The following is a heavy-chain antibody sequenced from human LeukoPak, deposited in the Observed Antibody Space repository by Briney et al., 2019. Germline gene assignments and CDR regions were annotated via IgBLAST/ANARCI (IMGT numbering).Heavy chain of an antibody. V-gene: IGHV1-24*01. J-gene: IGHJ4*02. Sequence: ASVKVSCKVSGYTLTELSMHWVRQAPGKGLEWMGGFDPEDGETIYAQEFQGRVTMTEDTSTDTAYMELSSLRSEDTAVYYCATHPTYYYDSSGYYTDYWGQGTLVTVSS. CDR1: GYTLTELS. CDR3: ATHPTYYYDSSGYYTDY. D-gene: IGHD3-22*01. CDR2: FDPEDGET.